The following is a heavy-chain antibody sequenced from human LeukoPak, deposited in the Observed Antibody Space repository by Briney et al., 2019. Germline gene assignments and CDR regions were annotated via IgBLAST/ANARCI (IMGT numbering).Heavy chain of an antibody. V-gene: IGHV3-53*01. CDR1: GFSVSSNY. CDR2: IYSGGSGSNT. CDR3: ARAGVGARFEDY. Sequence: PGGSLRLSCAVSGFSVSSNYMSWVRQAPGKGLEWVSVIYSGGSGSNTYYADSVKGRFTISRDNAKNSLYLQMNSLRDEDTAVYYCARAGVGARFEDYWGQGTLVTVSS. J-gene: IGHJ4*02. D-gene: IGHD1-26*01.